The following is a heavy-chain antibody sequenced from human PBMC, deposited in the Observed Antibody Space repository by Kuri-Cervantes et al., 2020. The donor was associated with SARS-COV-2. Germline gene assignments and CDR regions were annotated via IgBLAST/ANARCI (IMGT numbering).Heavy chain of an antibody. CDR1: GFTFRSSA. J-gene: IGHJ6*02. V-gene: IGHV1-2*04. CDR3: ARSYSSGWYYYYGMDV. CDR2: INPNSGGT. D-gene: IGHD6-19*01. Sequence: ASVKVSCKASGFTFRSSAVQWVRQARGQHLEWMGWINPNSGGTNYAQKFQGWVTMTRDTSISTAYMELSRLRSDDTAVYYCARSYSSGWYYYYGMDVWGQGNTVTGSS.